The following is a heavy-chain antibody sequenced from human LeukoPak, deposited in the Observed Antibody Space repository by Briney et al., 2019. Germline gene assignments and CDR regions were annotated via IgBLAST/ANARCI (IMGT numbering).Heavy chain of an antibody. CDR3: ARGYCDFWSGYSYYGMDG. CDR1: GGSISSYY. J-gene: IGHJ6*02. V-gene: IGHV4-59*13. D-gene: IGHD3-3*01. Sequence: PSETLSLTCTVSGGSISSYYWSGIRQPPGRGLEGVGYVYYSGSTNYNTSLKSRVTISVDTSKNQFSLKLSSVTAADTAVYYCARGYCDFWSGYSYYGMDGWGQGTTVTVSS. CDR2: VYYSGST.